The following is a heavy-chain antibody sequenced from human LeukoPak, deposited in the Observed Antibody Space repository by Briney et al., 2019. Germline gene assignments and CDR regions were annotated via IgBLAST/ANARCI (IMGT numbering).Heavy chain of an antibody. CDR2: ISPGGGTT. V-gene: IGHV3-23*01. CDR3: AKATAATTFFDY. D-gene: IGHD6-25*01. Sequence: LTGGSLRLSCAASGFTFSSYAMSWVRQAPGKGLGWVSAISPGGGTTFYADSVKGRFATSRDNSENTLYLQINGLRAEDTAVYYCAKATAATTFFDYWGQGTLVTVSS. CDR1: GFTFSSYA. J-gene: IGHJ4*02.